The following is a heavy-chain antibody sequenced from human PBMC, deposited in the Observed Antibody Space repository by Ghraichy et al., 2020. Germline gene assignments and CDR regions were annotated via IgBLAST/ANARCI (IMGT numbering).Heavy chain of an antibody. CDR3: ARAGLSWLQWEDAVDY. V-gene: IGHV3-33*01. CDR2: IWYDGSNK. CDR1: GFTFSSYG. J-gene: IGHJ4*02. D-gene: IGHD5-24*01. Sequence: GESLNISCAASGFTFSSYGMHWVRQAPGKGLEWVAVIWYDGSNKYYADSVKGRFTISRDNSKNTLYLQMNSLRAEDTAVYYCARAGLSWLQWEDAVDYWGQGTLVTISS.